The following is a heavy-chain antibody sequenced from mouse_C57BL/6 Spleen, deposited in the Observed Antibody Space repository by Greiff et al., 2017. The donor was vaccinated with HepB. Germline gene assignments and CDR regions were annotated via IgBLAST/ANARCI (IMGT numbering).Heavy chain of an antibody. J-gene: IGHJ1*03. Sequence: EVHLVESGGGLVKPGGSLKLSCAASGFTFSSYAMSWVRQTPEKRLEWLATISDGGRYTYYPDNVKGRFTISRDNAKNKLYLQMIHLKSEDTAMYYCARYWALRRWYFDVWGTGTTLTVSS. CDR3: ARYWALRRWYFDV. CDR1: GFTFSSYA. V-gene: IGHV5-4*01. CDR2: ISDGGRYT. D-gene: IGHD3-1*01.